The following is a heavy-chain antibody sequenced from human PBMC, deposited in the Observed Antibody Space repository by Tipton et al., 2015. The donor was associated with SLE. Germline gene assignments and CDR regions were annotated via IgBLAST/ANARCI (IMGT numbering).Heavy chain of an antibody. CDR2: IYYSGST. J-gene: IGHJ5*02. CDR1: GGSISSSSYY. V-gene: IGHV4-39*07. D-gene: IGHD3-10*01. CDR3: ARVPVARSRGWFDP. Sequence: LRLSCTVSGGSISSSSYYWGWIRQPPGKGLEWIGSIYYSGSTYYNPSLKSRVTISVDTSKNQFSLKLSSVTAADTAVYYCARVPVARSRGWFDPWGQGTLVTVSS.